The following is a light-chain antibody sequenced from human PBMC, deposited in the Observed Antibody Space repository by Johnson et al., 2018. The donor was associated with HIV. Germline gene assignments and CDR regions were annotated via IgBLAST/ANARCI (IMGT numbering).Light chain of an antibody. CDR3: GTWDGSLSVFV. J-gene: IGLJ1*01. CDR1: SSNIGNNY. CDR2: DNN. V-gene: IGLV1-51*01. Sequence: QSVLTQPPSVSAAPGQKVTVSCSGSSSNIGNNYVSWYQQLPGTAPKLLIYDNNKRPSGIPDRFSGSKSGTSATLGITGLQTGDEADYYCGTWDGSLSVFVFGAGTEFTVL.